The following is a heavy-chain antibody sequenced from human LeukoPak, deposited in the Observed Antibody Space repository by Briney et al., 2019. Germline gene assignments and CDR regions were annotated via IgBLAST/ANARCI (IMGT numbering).Heavy chain of an antibody. V-gene: IGHV4-59*11. CDR3: ARDLVTVTKGFDI. Sequence: SETLSLTCAVSDDSFSSHYWTWIRQPPGKGLEWIGYISYIGSTNYNPSLKSRVTISIDTSKNQFSLKLSSVTAADTAAYYCARDLVTVTKGFDIWGQGTMVSVSS. D-gene: IGHD4-17*01. J-gene: IGHJ3*02. CDR2: ISYIGST. CDR1: DDSFSSHY.